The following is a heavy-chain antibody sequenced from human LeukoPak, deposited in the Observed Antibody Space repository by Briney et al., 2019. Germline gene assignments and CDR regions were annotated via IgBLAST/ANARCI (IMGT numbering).Heavy chain of an antibody. CDR1: GYTFTGHY. CDR3: VRDGYSGGAFDI. V-gene: IGHV1-2*02. D-gene: IGHD5-12*01. CDR2: IYPKSGGR. J-gene: IGHJ3*02. Sequence: ASVKVSCKASGYTFTGHYMHWVRQAPGQGLEWMGWIYPKSGGRNYAQKFQSRVTMTRDTSITTAFMELNILKSDDTAVYYCVRDGYSGGAFDIWGQGTMVTVSS.